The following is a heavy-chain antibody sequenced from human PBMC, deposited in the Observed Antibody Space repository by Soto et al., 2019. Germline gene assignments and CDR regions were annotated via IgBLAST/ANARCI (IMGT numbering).Heavy chain of an antibody. J-gene: IGHJ4*02. CDR1: GFTVSSNY. CDR2: IYSGGST. CDR3: ARVGEQQLVPFFDY. V-gene: IGHV3-53*02. D-gene: IGHD6-13*01. Sequence: EVQLVETGGGLIQPGGSLRLSCAASGFTVSSNYMSWVRQAPGKGLEWVSVIYSGGSTYYADSVKGRFTISRDNSKNTLYLQMNSRRAEDTAVYYCARVGEQQLVPFFDYWGQGTLVTVSS.